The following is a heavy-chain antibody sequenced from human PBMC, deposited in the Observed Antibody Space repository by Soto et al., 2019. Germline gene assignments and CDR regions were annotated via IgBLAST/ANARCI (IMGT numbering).Heavy chain of an antibody. Sequence: NLSETLSLTCTVSGGSITSSGYYWGWIRQPPGKGLEWIGNIYYSGSTYYNPSLKSRVTISVDTSKNQFSLKLTSVTAADTAVYYCARRMRNYYGMDVWGQGTTVTVSS. CDR3: ARRMRNYYGMDV. V-gene: IGHV4-39*01. CDR2: IYYSGST. J-gene: IGHJ6*02. CDR1: GGSITSSGYY.